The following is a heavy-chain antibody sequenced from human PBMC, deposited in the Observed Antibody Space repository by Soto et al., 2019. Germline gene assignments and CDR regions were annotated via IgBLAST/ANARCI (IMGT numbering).Heavy chain of an antibody. CDR3: ARRYGGNFDD. V-gene: IGHV4-59*08. Sequence: SETLSLTCTVSGGSLTNHYWGWIRQPPGKGLEWIGYIFYSGSTTYNPSLKSRVTISIDTSKNQFSLNLSSVTAADTATYYCARRYGGNFDDWGQGTLVTVSS. J-gene: IGHJ4*02. CDR2: IFYSGST. D-gene: IGHD1-26*01. CDR1: GGSLTNHY.